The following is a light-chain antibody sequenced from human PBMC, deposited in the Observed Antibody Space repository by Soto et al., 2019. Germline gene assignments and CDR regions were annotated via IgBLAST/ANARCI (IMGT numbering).Light chain of an antibody. CDR3: QSYDSSLSGYV. Sequence: QSVLTQPPSVFGAPGQRVTISCTGSSSNIGAGYDVHWYQQLPGAAPKLLFYGHNSRPSGVPDRFSGSKSGTSASLAITGFQAEDEADYYCQSYDSSLSGYVFGTGTKVTVL. CDR2: GHN. V-gene: IGLV1-40*01. CDR1: SSNIGAGYD. J-gene: IGLJ1*01.